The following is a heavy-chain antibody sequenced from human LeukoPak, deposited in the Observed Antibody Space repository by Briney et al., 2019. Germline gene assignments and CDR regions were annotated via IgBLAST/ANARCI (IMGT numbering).Heavy chain of an antibody. CDR1: GFTFDDYA. D-gene: IGHD6-19*01. CDR2: ISWNSGSI. J-gene: IGHJ4*02. Sequence: GGSLRLSCAASGFTFDDYAMHWVRQAPGKGLEWVSGISWNSGSIGYADSVKGRFTISRDNAKNSLYLQMNSLRAEDTAVYYCARGPIAVYWGQGTLVTVSS. V-gene: IGHV3-9*01. CDR3: ARGPIAVY.